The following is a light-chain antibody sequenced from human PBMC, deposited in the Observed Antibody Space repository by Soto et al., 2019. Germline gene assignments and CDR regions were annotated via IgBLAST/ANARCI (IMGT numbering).Light chain of an antibody. Sequence: DIQMTHSPSSLSASVWDRVTITCRASQSIVTYLNLYRQKPGKPPTLLIYAASNLQSAGPSRCSGSGSGTDFTLTISSLQPEDFATYFCQQRYSTPPRTFGQGTKVDIK. V-gene: IGKV1-39*01. CDR1: QSIVTY. CDR3: QQRYSTPPRT. J-gene: IGKJ1*01. CDR2: AAS.